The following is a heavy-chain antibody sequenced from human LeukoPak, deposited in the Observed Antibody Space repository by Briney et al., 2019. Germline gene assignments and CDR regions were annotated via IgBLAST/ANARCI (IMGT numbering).Heavy chain of an antibody. V-gene: IGHV4-39*07. CDR3: ARVGDWLLTHFDY. CDR2: IYYSGST. Sequence: ASETLSLTCTVSGGSISSGDYYWSWIRQPPGKGLEWIGSIYYSGSTYYNPSLKSRVTISVDTSKNQFSLKLSSVTAADTAVYYCARVGDWLLTHFDYWGQGTLVTVSS. J-gene: IGHJ4*02. CDR1: GGSISSGDYY. D-gene: IGHD3-9*01.